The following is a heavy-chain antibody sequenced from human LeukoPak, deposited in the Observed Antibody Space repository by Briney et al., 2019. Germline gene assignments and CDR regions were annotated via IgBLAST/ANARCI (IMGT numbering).Heavy chain of an antibody. V-gene: IGHV1-2*02. J-gene: IGHJ4*02. CDR2: INPNSGGT. CDR3: AREAVPTHYYGSGSYYSDY. Sequence: ASVKVSCKASGYTFTCYYMHWVRQAPGQGLEWMGWINPNSGGTNYAQKFQGRVTITRDTSINADYMELSRLRSDDTAVYYCAREAVPTHYYGSGSYYSDYWGQGTPVTVSS. CDR1: GYTFTCYY. D-gene: IGHD3-10*01.